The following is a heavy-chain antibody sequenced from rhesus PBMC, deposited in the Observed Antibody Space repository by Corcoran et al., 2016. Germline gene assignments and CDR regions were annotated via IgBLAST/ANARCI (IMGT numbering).Heavy chain of an antibody. CDR2: VDPEDGEA. J-gene: IGHJ6*01. V-gene: IGHV1-111*02. Sequence: EVQLVRSGAELTKPGASVQISCLPSGSPFTAIYLHGVHQAPGKGLEWMGRVDPEDGEAIHAQKFQDRVTITADTSTDTAYMELSSLRSEDTAVYYCATLDSWGQGVVVTVSS. CDR1: GSPFTAIY. CDR3: ATLDS.